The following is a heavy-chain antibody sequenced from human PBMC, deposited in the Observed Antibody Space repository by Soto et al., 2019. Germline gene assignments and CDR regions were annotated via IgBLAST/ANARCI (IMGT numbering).Heavy chain of an antibody. CDR3: ARVLDYSDSNFDC. D-gene: IGHD4-17*01. J-gene: IGHJ4*02. V-gene: IGHV3-21*01. CDR2: ISSSSCYI. CDR1: GFTFSSYS. Sequence: GGSLRLSCAASGFTFSSYSMNWVRKGPGKGLEGVISISSSSCYIYYADSMKGRFTISRDNPNTLMYLEMNSPSADDTAVYYCARVLDYSDSNFDCWGQGTQVTVSS.